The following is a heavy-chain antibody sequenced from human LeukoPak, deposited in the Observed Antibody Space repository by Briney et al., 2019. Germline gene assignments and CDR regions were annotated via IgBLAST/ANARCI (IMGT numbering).Heavy chain of an antibody. CDR2: ITTSRSRNYI. J-gene: IGHJ6*02. CDR3: ARALGDEPNYYYGLDV. D-gene: IGHD2-21*02. V-gene: IGHV3-21*01. Sequence: GRSLRLSCAASGFTFDDYAMHWVRQAPGKGLEWVSSITTSRSRNYIYYADSVTGRFTISRDNAKNSLYLQMNSLRVEDTAVYYCARALGDEPNYYYGLDVWGQGTTVTVSS. CDR1: GFTFDDYA.